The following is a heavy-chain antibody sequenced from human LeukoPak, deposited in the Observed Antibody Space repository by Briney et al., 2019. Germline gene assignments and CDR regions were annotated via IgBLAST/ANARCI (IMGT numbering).Heavy chain of an antibody. CDR3: AGKMKTGDRVGAFDI. CDR2: TGSDGSYI. Sequence: KPGGSLRLSCAASGFTFRSHNMNWVRQGPMKGLEWVSSTGSDGSYIYYADSVNGRLTISRDNAKNSLYLQMNSLTAEDTAVYYCAGKMKTGDRVGAFDIWGQGTVVTISS. J-gene: IGHJ3*02. CDR1: GFTFRSHN. D-gene: IGHD1-1*01. V-gene: IGHV3-21*01.